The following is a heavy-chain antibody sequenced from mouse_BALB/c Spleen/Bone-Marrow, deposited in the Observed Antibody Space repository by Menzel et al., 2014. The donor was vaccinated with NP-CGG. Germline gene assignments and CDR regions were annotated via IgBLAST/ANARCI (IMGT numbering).Heavy chain of an antibody. D-gene: IGHD2-10*02. CDR1: GFTFSDFY. J-gene: IGHJ3*01. V-gene: IGHV7-1*02. Sequence: EVQVVESGGGLVQPGDSLRLSCATSGFTFSDFYMDWVRQPPGKRLEWIAASRNKAKYYTTEYSASVKGRFIVSRDTSQSVLYLQMNALRAEDTAIYYCARDVGYGNYFVYWGQGTLVTVSA. CDR3: ARDVGYGNYFVY. CDR2: SRNKAKYYTT.